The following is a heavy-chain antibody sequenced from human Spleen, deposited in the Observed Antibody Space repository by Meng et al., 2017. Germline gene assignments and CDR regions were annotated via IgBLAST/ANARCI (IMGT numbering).Heavy chain of an antibody. CDR1: GFTFSSYA. V-gene: IGHV3-7*01. CDR3: ARDPNHGDPGVRDF. Sequence: GESLKISCAASGFTFSSYAMSWVRQAPGKGLEWVANINLDGSDKAYADSVKGRFTISRDNSQNSLYLQINSLRAEDTAVYYCARDPNHGDPGVRDFWGQGTLVTVSS. CDR2: INLDGSDK. D-gene: IGHD4-17*01. J-gene: IGHJ4*02.